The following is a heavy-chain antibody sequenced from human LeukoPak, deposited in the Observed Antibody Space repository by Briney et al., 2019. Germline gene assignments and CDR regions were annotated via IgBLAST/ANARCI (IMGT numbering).Heavy chain of an antibody. D-gene: IGHD5-18*01. CDR2: ISNSGSPI. J-gene: IGHJ4*02. V-gene: IGHV3-11*01. CDR3: SRLRGYSYGYADY. Sequence: SYISNSGSPIDYADSVKRRFTISRDNAKNSLYLQMNSLRAEDTAVYYCSRLRGYSYGYADYWGQGTLVTVSS.